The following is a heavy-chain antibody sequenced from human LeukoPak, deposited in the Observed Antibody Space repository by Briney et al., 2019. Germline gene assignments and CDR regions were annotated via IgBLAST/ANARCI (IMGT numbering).Heavy chain of an antibody. V-gene: IGHV1-8*03. CDR1: GYTFASYD. D-gene: IGHD7-27*01. CDR3: ARGSENWDFDY. Sequence: GASVKVSCKASGYTFASYDINWVRQATGQGLEWMGWMNPNSGNTGYAQKFQARVTITRNTSISTAYMELSRLRSDDTAVYYCARGSENWDFDYWGQGTLVTVSS. CDR2: MNPNSGNT. J-gene: IGHJ4*02.